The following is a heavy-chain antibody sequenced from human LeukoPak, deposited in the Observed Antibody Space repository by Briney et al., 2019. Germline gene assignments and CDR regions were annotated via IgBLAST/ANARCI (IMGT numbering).Heavy chain of an antibody. V-gene: IGHV5-51*01. CDR3: ARRGYCSGGSCFSAAFDI. Sequence: GDSLKTSCKGSGYSFTTYWINCVRQMPGKVLEWMGIIYPGDSDIRYSPSFQGQVTISADKSISTAYLQWSSLKASDTAMYYCARRGYCSGGSCFSAAFDIWGQGTMVTVSS. J-gene: IGHJ3*02. CDR2: IYPGDSDI. CDR1: GYSFTTYW. D-gene: IGHD2-15*01.